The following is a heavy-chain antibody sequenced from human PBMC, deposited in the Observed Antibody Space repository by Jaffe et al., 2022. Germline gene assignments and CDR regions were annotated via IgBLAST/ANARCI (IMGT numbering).Heavy chain of an antibody. V-gene: IGHV3-7*05. J-gene: IGHJ5*02. CDR3: ARLYDFERGSFYRHFDH. Sequence: EVQLVESGGGVVQPGGSLRLSCAASGFTFSNYRMTWVRQAPGKGLEWVASIKEDGSEKYYVDSVKGRFTLSRDNVKNSLYLQMNSLRGEDTAVYYCARLYDFERGSFYRHFDHWGQGTLVTVSS. CDR1: GFTFSNYR. D-gene: IGHD3-10*01. CDR2: IKEDGSEK.